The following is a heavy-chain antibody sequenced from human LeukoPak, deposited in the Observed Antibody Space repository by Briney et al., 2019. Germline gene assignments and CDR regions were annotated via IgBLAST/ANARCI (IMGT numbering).Heavy chain of an antibody. CDR3: ARSPYYYDSSGYYWFDP. V-gene: IGHV1-69*05. Sequence: SVKVSCKASGGTFSSYAISWVRQAPGQGLEWMGGIIPIFGTANYAQKFQGRVTITTDESTSTAYMELSSLRSEDTTVYYCARSPYYYDSSGYYWFDPWGQGTLVTVSS. CDR1: GGTFSSYA. J-gene: IGHJ5*02. CDR2: IIPIFGTA. D-gene: IGHD3-22*01.